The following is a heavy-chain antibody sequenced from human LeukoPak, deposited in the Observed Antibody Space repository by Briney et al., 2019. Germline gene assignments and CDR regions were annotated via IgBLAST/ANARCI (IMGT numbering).Heavy chain of an antibody. Sequence: GGSLRLSCAASGFTFRSYSMNWVRQAPGKGLEWVSHISSSSSTIYYADSVKGRFTISRDNAKDSLYLQMNSLRAEDTAVYYCARGSLVHYYGSGSYRIRAGFDSWGQGTLVTVSS. V-gene: IGHV3-48*01. J-gene: IGHJ4*02. CDR3: ARGSLVHYYGSGSYRIRAGFDS. CDR2: ISSSSSTI. D-gene: IGHD3-10*01. CDR1: GFTFRSYS.